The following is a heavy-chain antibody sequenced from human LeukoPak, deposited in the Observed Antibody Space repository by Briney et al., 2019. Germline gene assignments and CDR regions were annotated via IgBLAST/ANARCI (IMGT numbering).Heavy chain of an antibody. Sequence: PGGSLRLSCAASGFTFSSYGMHWVRQAPGKGLEWVAVIWYGGSNKYYADSVKGRFTISRDNSKNTLYLQMNSLRAEDTAVYYCAKDGVDFWSGYFDYWGQGTLVTVSS. CDR3: AKDGVDFWSGYFDY. D-gene: IGHD3-3*01. CDR1: GFTFSSYG. V-gene: IGHV3-30*02. J-gene: IGHJ4*02. CDR2: IWYGGSNK.